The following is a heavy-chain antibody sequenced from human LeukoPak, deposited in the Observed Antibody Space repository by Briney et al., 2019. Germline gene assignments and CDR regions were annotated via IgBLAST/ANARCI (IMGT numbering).Heavy chain of an antibody. Sequence: GGSLRLSCAASGFSFSSYSLNWVRQAPGKGLEWVSYISHTGSTMSYADSVKGRFTISRDNARNSLYLQMNSLRAEDTAVYYCARAITPDAFDIWGQGTMVTVSS. CDR1: GFSFSSYS. CDR2: ISHTGSTM. CDR3: ARAITPDAFDI. J-gene: IGHJ3*02. V-gene: IGHV3-48*04. D-gene: IGHD2-15*01.